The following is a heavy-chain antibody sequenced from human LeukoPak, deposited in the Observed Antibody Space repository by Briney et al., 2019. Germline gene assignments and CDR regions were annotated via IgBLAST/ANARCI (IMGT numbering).Heavy chain of an antibody. J-gene: IGHJ5*02. CDR2: IWYDGTKK. V-gene: IGHV3-33*01. D-gene: IGHD6-13*01. CDR3: ARDRGIAAAGENWFDP. CDR1: GFTFSNYG. Sequence: GGSLRLSCAASGFTFSNYGMHWVRQAPGKGLEWVAVIWYDGTKKYYADSVKGRLTISRDNSKNTLYLQMNSLRAEDTAVYRCARDRGIAAAGENWFDPWGQGTLVTVSS.